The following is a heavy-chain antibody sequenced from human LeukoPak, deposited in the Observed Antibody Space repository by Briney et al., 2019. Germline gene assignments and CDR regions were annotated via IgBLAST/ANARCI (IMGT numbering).Heavy chain of an antibody. CDR3: ARDSAERLVRTRDAFDI. CDR1: GYTFTGYY. D-gene: IGHD6-19*01. Sequence: ASVKVSCKASGYTFTGYYMHWVRQAPGQGLEWMGWINPNSGGTNYAQKFQGRVTMTRDTSISTAYMELSRLRSDDTAVYYCARDSAERLVRTRDAFDIWGQGTMVTVSS. V-gene: IGHV1-2*02. J-gene: IGHJ3*02. CDR2: INPNSGGT.